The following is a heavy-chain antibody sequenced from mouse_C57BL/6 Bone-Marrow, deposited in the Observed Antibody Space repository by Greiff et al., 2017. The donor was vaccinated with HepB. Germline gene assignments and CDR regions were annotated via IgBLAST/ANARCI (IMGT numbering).Heavy chain of an antibody. Sequence: DVQLVESGPGLVKPSQSLSLTCSVTGYSITSGYYWNWIRQFPGNKLEWMGYISYDGSNNYNPSLKNRISITRDTSKNQFFLKLNSVTTEDTATYYCARGWLRRNYWGQGTTLTVSS. D-gene: IGHD2-2*01. CDR1: GYSITSGYY. CDR2: ISYDGSN. V-gene: IGHV3-6*01. CDR3: ARGWLRRNY. J-gene: IGHJ2*01.